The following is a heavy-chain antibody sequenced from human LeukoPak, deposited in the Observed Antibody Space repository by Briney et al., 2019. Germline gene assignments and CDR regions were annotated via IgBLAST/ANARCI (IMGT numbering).Heavy chain of an antibody. CDR3: AKNFQGTSYYYYYYMDV. Sequence: GGSLRLSCAASGFTFSSYAMSWVRQASGKGLEWVSAISGSGGSTYYADSVKGRFTISRDNSKNTLYLQMNSLRAEDTAVYYCAKNFQGTSYYYYYYMDVWGKGTTVTVSS. V-gene: IGHV3-23*01. CDR1: GFTFSSYA. J-gene: IGHJ6*03. CDR2: ISGSGGST. D-gene: IGHD2-2*01.